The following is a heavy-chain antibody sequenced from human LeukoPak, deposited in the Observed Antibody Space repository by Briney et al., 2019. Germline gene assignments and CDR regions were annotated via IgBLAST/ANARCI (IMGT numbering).Heavy chain of an antibody. J-gene: IGHJ3*01. CDR3: ARDRSGTYSWFSI. Sequence: SETPSLTCTVSAGSISSSSHHLGWIRQSPGEGLEWIGRIYSGRTTYYNPSLNSRVTISVVTSKNQFSLQLSSVTAADTAVYYCARDRSGTYSWFSIRGQGTMVTVSS. CDR2: IYSGRTT. CDR1: AGSISSSSHH. D-gene: IGHD1-26*01. V-gene: IGHV4-39*02.